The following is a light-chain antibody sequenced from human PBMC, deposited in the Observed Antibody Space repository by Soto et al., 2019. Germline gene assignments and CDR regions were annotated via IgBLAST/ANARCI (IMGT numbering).Light chain of an antibody. CDR1: NIGNKR. CDR3: QVWDIMTDNYD. CDR2: YDS. V-gene: IGLV3-21*04. J-gene: IGLJ1*01. Sequence: SYELTQPPSVSVAPDKTATITCGGNNIGNKRVHWYRQKPGQAPVLLISYDSDRPSGIPERFSGSNSENTATMTISRVEAGDEADYYCQVWDIMTDNYDFGSGTKLTV.